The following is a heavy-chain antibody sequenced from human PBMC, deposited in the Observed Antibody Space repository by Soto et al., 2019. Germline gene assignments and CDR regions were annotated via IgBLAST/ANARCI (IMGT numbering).Heavy chain of an antibody. CDR2: IFYSGAT. Sequence: SETLSLTCTVSGDSISSSSYYWVWIRQPPGRGLEWIGSIFYSGATYYNPSLKSRVTISIDTSKNQFSLKLTSVTAADTAVYYCAKTGPYDILTYWYFDLWGRGTLVTVSS. J-gene: IGHJ2*01. CDR1: GDSISSSSYY. D-gene: IGHD3-9*01. V-gene: IGHV4-39*01. CDR3: AKTGPYDILTYWYFDL.